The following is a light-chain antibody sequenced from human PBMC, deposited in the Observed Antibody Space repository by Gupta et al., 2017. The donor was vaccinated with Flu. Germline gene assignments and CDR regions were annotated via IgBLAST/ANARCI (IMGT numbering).Light chain of an antibody. J-gene: IGKJ2*01. Sequence: DIQMTQSPSSLSAYVGDRVTITCRASQSIRTYLNWYQQQPGKAPKLLIYATSNLQFGVPSRFSGGGSGTDFTLTISRLQPEDFATYYCQQSDSTPLTFGQGTKVEIK. CDR1: QSIRTY. CDR2: ATS. V-gene: IGKV1-39*01. CDR3: QQSDSTPLT.